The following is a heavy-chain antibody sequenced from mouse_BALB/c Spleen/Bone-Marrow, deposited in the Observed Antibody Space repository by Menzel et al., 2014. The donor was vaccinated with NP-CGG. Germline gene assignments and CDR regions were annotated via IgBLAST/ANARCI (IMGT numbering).Heavy chain of an antibody. J-gene: IGHJ4*01. D-gene: IGHD1-1*01. CDR1: GDSITSGY. CDR2: ISYSGST. V-gene: IGHV3-8*02. Sequence: EVMLVESGPSLVKPSQTLSLTCSVTGDSITSGYWNWIRKFPGNKLEYMGYISYSGSTYYNPSLKSRVSITRDTSKNQYYLQLNSVTTEDTATYYCASLLRIYYAMDYWGQGTSVTVSS. CDR3: ASLLRIYYAMDY.